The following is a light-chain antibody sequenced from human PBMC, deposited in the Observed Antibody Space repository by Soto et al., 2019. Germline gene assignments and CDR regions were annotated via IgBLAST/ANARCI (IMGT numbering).Light chain of an antibody. J-gene: IGKJ4*01. CDR2: DAS. CDR1: QDISNY. CDR3: QQYDNLPPALT. V-gene: IGKV1-33*01. Sequence: DIQMTQSPSSLSASVGDRVTITCQASQDISNYLNWYQQKPGQAPKLLIYDASNLETGVPSRFSGSGSGTDFTFTISSLQPEDIATYYCQQYDNLPPALTFGGGTKVEIK.